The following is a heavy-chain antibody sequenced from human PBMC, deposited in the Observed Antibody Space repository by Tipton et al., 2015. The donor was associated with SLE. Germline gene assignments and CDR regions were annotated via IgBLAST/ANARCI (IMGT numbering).Heavy chain of an antibody. CDR3: AKDIMVVTAMFFDY. Sequence: SLRLSCAASGFTFSSYAMSWVRQAPGKGLEWVSGISGSGTSTYYADSVKGRFTISRDNSKNTLYLQMNSLRAEDTAVYYCAKDIMVVTAMFFDYWGQGTLVTVSS. D-gene: IGHD2-21*02. V-gene: IGHV3-23*01. CDR1: GFTFSSYA. CDR2: ISGSGTST. J-gene: IGHJ4*02.